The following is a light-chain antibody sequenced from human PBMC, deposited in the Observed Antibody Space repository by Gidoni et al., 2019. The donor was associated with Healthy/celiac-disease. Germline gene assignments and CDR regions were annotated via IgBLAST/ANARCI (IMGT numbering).Light chain of an antibody. J-gene: IGKJ1*01. V-gene: IGKV1-39*01. Sequence: DIQMCQSPSSLSASVGDRVTITCRASQSISSYLNWYQQKPGKAPKLLIYAASSLQSGVPSRFSGSGSGTDFTLTISSLQPEDFATYYCQQSYSTPRTFGQGTKVEIK. CDR2: AAS. CDR3: QQSYSTPRT. CDR1: QSISSY.